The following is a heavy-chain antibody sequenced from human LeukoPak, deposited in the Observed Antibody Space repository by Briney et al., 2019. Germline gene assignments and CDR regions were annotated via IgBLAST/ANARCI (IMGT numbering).Heavy chain of an antibody. J-gene: IGHJ4*02. D-gene: IGHD4-17*01. CDR1: GFTFTSYL. Sequence: PGGSLRLSCAASGFTFTSYLMSGVRQAPGGGLECVSGISGSGDSTYYADSVRGGFTISRENFNNTLYLQMSSLRVEDTAVYYCPKPRPVYGDSFDYWGQGTLVTVSS. V-gene: IGHV3-23*01. CDR3: PKPRPVYGDSFDY. CDR2: ISGSGDST.